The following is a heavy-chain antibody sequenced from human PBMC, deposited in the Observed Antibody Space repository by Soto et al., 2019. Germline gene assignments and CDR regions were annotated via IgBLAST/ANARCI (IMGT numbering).Heavy chain of an antibody. V-gene: IGHV1-18*01. J-gene: IGHJ6*02. CDR1: GYTFTTYG. D-gene: IGHD6-19*01. Sequence: ASVKVSCKASGYTFTTYGISWVRQAPGQGLEWMGWINGYNGNTDYPQKLQGRVTMTTDTSTSTAYMALRSLRSDDTAVYYCAREGSAPYYYYGMDVWGQGTAVTVSS. CDR2: INGYNGNT. CDR3: AREGSAPYYYYGMDV.